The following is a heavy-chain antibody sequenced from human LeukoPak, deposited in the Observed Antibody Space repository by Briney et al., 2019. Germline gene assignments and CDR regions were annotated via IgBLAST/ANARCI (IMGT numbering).Heavy chain of an antibody. Sequence: GGSLRLSCVGSGXTFSSYWMHWVRQAPGKGLVWLSRINGDGSDIRYADSVKGRFTISRDNAKNTLYLQLNSLRAEDTAVYYCARDLLPAQHNWFDPWGQGTLVTVSS. V-gene: IGHV3-74*01. D-gene: IGHD2-15*01. CDR2: INGDGSDI. CDR1: GXTFSSYW. J-gene: IGHJ5*02. CDR3: ARDLLPAQHNWFDP.